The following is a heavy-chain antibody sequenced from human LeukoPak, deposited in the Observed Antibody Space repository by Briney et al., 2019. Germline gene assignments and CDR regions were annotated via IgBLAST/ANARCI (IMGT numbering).Heavy chain of an antibody. Sequence: SETLSLTCTVSGGSISSGGYYWSWIRQHPGKGLEWIGYIYDSESTYYNPSLKSRVTISVDTSKNQFSLKLSSVTAADTAVYYCARDAGNSGYGCDLWGQGTLVTVSS. V-gene: IGHV4-31*03. D-gene: IGHD5-12*01. CDR2: IYDSEST. J-gene: IGHJ5*02. CDR3: ARDAGNSGYGCDL. CDR1: GGSISSGGYY.